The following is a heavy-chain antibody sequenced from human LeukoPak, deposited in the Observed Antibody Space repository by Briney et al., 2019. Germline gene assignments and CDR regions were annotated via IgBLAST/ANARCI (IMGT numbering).Heavy chain of an antibody. V-gene: IGHV3-48*03. J-gene: IGHJ6*04. CDR1: GFIFNSYE. D-gene: IGHD3-10*02. CDR3: AELGITMIGGV. CDR2: ISYSGNSI. Sequence: GGSLRLSCVASGFIFNSYEMNWVRQAPGKGLEWVAFISYSGNSIYYADSVKGRFTISRDNAKNSLYLQMNSLRAEDTAVYYCAELGITMIGGVWGKGTTVTISS.